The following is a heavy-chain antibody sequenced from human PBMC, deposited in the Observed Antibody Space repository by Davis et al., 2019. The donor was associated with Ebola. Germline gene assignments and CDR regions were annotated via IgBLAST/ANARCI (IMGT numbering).Heavy chain of an antibody. CDR3: ARSLGFRRYFDY. D-gene: IGHD7-27*01. CDR1: GGSISSSSYY. Sequence: PSETLSLTCTVSGGSISSSSYYWGWIRQPPGKGLEWIGSIYYSGSTYYNPSLKSRVTISVDTSKNQFSLKLSSVTAADTAVYYCARSLGFRRYFDYWGQGTLVTVSS. CDR2: IYYSGST. V-gene: IGHV4-39*07. J-gene: IGHJ4*02.